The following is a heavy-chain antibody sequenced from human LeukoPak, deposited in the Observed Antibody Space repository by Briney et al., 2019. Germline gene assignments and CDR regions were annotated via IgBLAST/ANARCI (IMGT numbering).Heavy chain of an antibody. D-gene: IGHD3-16*01. CDR3: ASWGAGGNS. CDR1: GFTFSSYA. Sequence: PGRSLRLSCAASGFTFSSYAMHWVRQAPGKGLEWVAVISYDGSNKYYADSVKGRFTIARDNADNSLSLQMNSLRAEDTAVYYCASWGAGGNSWGQGTLVTVSS. J-gene: IGHJ4*02. V-gene: IGHV3-30*07. CDR2: ISYDGSNK.